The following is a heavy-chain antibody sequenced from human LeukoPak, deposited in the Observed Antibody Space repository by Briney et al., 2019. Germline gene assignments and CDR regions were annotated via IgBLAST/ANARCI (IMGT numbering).Heavy chain of an antibody. V-gene: IGHV1-2*02. CDR1: GYTFTGYY. Sequence: ASVKVSCKASGYTFTGYYMHWVRQAPGQGLEWMGWINPNSGGTNYAQKFQGRVTMTRDTSISTAYMELSRLRSDDTAVYYCAREGYYCSSTSCYNWFDPWGQGTLVTVSS. J-gene: IGHJ5*02. CDR2: INPNSGGT. CDR3: AREGYYCSSTSCYNWFDP. D-gene: IGHD2-2*01.